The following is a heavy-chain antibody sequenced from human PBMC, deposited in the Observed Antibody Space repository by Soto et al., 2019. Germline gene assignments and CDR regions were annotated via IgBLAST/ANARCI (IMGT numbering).Heavy chain of an antibody. CDR2: IYYSGST. CDR3: ARDGSGYGDFDY. V-gene: IGHV4-59*01. J-gene: IGHJ4*02. Sequence: SETLSLTCTVSGGSISSYYWSWIRQPPGKGLEWIGYIYYSGSTNYNPSLKSRVTISVDTSKNQFSLKLSSVTAADTAVYYCARDGSGYGDFDYWGQGTLVTVSS. CDR1: GGSISSYY. D-gene: IGHD3-3*01.